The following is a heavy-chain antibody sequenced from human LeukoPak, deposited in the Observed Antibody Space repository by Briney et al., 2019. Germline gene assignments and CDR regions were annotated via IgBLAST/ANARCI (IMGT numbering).Heavy chain of an antibody. CDR2: ISSSSSYI. Sequence: GGSLRLSCAASGFTFSHYNMNWVRQAPGKGLEWVSTISSSSSYIYYADSVKGRFTISRDNAKNSLYLQMNSLRAEDTAVYYCARVLQGYYDSSGHPDYWGQGTLVTVSS. CDR3: ARVLQGYYDSSGHPDY. D-gene: IGHD3-22*01. J-gene: IGHJ4*02. CDR1: GFTFSHYN. V-gene: IGHV3-21*01.